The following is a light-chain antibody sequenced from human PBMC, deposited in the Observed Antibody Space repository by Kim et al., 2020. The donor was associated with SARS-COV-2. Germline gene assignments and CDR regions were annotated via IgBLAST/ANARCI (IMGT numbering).Light chain of an antibody. J-gene: IGLJ2*01. CDR1: SSNIGAGYD. V-gene: IGLV1-40*01. CDR3: QSYDSSLSVV. Sequence: QSVLTQPPSVSGAPGQRVTISCTGTSSNIGAGYDAHWYHQLPGTAPKLLIYANSNRPSGVPDRFSGSKSGTSASLAITGLQAEDEADYYCQSYDSSLSVVFGGGTQLTVL. CDR2: ANS.